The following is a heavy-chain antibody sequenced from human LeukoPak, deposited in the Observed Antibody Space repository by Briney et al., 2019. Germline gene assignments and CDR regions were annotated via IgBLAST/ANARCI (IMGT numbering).Heavy chain of an antibody. V-gene: IGHV3-74*01. D-gene: IGHD3-10*01. CDR2: INSDGSST. CDR3: AKDPRAMVRALDY. J-gene: IGHJ4*02. Sequence: GGSLRLSCAASGFTFSSYRMHWVRQAPGKGLVWVSRINSDGSSTSYADSVKGRFTISRDNSKNTLYLQMNSLRAEDTAVYYCAKDPRAMVRALDYWGQGTLVTVSS. CDR1: GFTFSSYR.